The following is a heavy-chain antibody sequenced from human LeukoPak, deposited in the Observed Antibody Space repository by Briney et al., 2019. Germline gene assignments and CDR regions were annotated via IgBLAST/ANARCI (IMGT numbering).Heavy chain of an antibody. V-gene: IGHV3-30*02. J-gene: IGHJ6*03. CDR2: IRYDGSNK. CDR3: AKGGGYEAQYYYYYLDV. CDR1: GFTFSSYG. D-gene: IGHD5-12*01. Sequence: GGSLRLSCAASGFTFSSYGMHWVRRPPGKGLEWVAFIRYDGSNKYYADSVKGRFTISRDNSKNTLYLQMKSLRAEDTAVYYCAKGGGYEAQYYYYYLDVWGKGTTVTISS.